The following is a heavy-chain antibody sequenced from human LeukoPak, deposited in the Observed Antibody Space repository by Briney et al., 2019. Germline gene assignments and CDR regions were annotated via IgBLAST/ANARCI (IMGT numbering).Heavy chain of an antibody. CDR1: GLTFSSYA. D-gene: IGHD3-10*01. CDR3: ARALRGVLFDY. J-gene: IGHJ4*02. Sequence: PGGSLRLSCAASGLTFSSYAMHWVRQAPGKGLEWVAVISYDGSNKYYADSVKGRFTISRDNSKNTLYLQMNSLRAEDTAVYYCARALRGVLFDYWGQGTLVTVSS. V-gene: IGHV3-30*04. CDR2: ISYDGSNK.